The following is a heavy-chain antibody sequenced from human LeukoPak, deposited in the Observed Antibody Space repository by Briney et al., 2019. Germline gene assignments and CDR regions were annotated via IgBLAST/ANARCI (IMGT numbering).Heavy chain of an antibody. J-gene: IGHJ4*02. V-gene: IGHV4-38-2*02. Sequence: SETLSLTCTVSGYSISSGYDWVWIRQPPWKGLEWIGSIDHSGSTSYNPSLKSRVTIFLDTSKNQFSLRLASVTAADTAVYYCARRVQGIRSTGTDYWGQGTLVLVSS. D-gene: IGHD1-1*01. CDR1: GYSISSGYD. CDR2: IDHSGST. CDR3: ARRVQGIRSTGTDY.